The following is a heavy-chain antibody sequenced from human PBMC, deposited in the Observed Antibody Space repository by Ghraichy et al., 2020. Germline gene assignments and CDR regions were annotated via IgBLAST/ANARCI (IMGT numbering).Heavy chain of an antibody. CDR2: INSDGSST. CDR3: ARDRFYYYYGMDV. J-gene: IGHJ6*02. Sequence: GGSLRLSCAASGFTFSKYWIHWVRKAPGTGKVWVSRINSDGSSTSYADSVKGRFTITRDNAKNTLYLQMNSLRAEDTAVYYCARDRFYYYYGMDVWGQGTTVTVSS. V-gene: IGHV3-74*01. CDR1: GFTFSKYW.